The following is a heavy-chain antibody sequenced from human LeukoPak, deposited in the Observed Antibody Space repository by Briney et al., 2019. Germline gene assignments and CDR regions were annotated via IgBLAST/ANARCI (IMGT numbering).Heavy chain of an antibody. CDR3: AKDDAWLRFGE. CDR2: ISPSGDIT. V-gene: IGHV3-23*01. J-gene: IGHJ4*02. D-gene: IGHD3-10*01. CDR1: GFTFSSYT. Sequence: GGSLRLSCAASGFTFSSYTMNWVRQAPGKGLEWVSGISPSGDITYYADSVKGRFTISRDNSKNTLYLEVVSLTAEDTAVYYCAKDDAWLRFGEWSQGTLVTVSS.